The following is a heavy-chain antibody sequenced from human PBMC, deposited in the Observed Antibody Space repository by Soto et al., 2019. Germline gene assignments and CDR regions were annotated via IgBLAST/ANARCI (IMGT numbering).Heavy chain of an antibody. V-gene: IGHV3-23*01. CDR2: ISGSGGST. CDR1: GFTFSSYA. J-gene: IGHJ6*03. CDR3: AKAVGDCSGGSCYSGYYYYYMDV. D-gene: IGHD2-15*01. Sequence: EVPLLESGGGLVQPGGSLRLSCAASGFTFSSYAMSWVRQAPGKGLEWVSAISGSGGSTYYADSVKGRFTISRDNSKNTLYLQMNSLRAEDTAVYYCAKAVGDCSGGSCYSGYYYYYMDVWGKGTTVTVSS.